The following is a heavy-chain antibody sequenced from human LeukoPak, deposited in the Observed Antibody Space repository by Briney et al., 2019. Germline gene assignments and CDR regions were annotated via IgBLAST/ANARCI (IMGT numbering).Heavy chain of an antibody. CDR3: ARHGDGYNSPPDY. V-gene: IGHV4-39*01. D-gene: IGHD5-12*01. J-gene: IGHJ4*02. CDR1: GGSISSSSYY. Sequence: SETLSLTCTVSGGSISSSSYYWGWIRQPPGKGLEWIGSIYYSGSTYYNPSLKSRVTISVDTSKNQFSLKLSSVTAADTAVYYCARHGDGYNSPPDYWGQGTLVTVSS. CDR2: IYYSGST.